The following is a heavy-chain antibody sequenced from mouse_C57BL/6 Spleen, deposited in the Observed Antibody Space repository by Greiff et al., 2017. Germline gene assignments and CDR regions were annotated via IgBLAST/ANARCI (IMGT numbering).Heavy chain of an antibody. CDR2: IYPGDGDT. D-gene: IGHD2-5*01. CDR1: GYAFSSYW. J-gene: IGHJ1*03. Sequence: QVQLQQSGAELVKPGASVKISCKASGYAFSSYWMNWVKQRPGKGLEWIGQIYPGDGDTNYNGKFKGKATVTADKSSSTAYMQLSSLTSEDSAVYVCDRACSNSDGWYFDVWGTGTTVTVSS. CDR3: DRACSNSDGWYFDV. V-gene: IGHV1-80*01.